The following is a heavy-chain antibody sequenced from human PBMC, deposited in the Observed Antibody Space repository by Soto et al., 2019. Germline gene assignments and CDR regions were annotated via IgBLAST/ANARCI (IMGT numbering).Heavy chain of an antibody. Sequence: DVQLVESGGDLVKPGGSLRLSCAASGFAFSDASMSWVRQAPGKGLEWVGRIKTKSSGGTTDYAAPVKGRFTISRDDSKNTVYLQMDSLKAEDTAVYSCTPIASGHYGYAFWGQGTLVTVSS. CDR1: GFAFSDAS. CDR2: IKTKSSGGTT. J-gene: IGHJ4*02. D-gene: IGHD2-2*01. CDR3: TPIASGHYGYAF. V-gene: IGHV3-15*01.